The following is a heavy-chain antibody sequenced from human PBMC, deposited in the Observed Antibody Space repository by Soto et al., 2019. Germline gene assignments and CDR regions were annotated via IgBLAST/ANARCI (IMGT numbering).Heavy chain of an antibody. CDR2: INPNSGGT. V-gene: IGHV1-2*02. CDR3: ARVMGGGYYYGMDV. CDR1: GYTFTGYY. Sequence: ASVKVSCKASGYTFTGYYMHWVRQAPGQGLEWMGWINPNSGGTNYAQKFQGRVTMTRDTSISTAYMELSRLRSDDTAVYYCARVMGGGYYYGMDVWGQGTAVTVSS. J-gene: IGHJ6*02. D-gene: IGHD1-26*01.